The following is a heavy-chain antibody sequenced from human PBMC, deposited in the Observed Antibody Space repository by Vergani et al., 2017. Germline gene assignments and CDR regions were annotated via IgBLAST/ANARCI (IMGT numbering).Heavy chain of an antibody. J-gene: IGHJ4*02. CDR1: GFTFSSYS. CDR3: ARRADILTGPDY. Sequence: EVQLVESGGGLVKPGGSLRLSCAASGFTFSSYSMNWVRQAPGKGLEWMGIIYPGDSDTRYSPSFQGQVTISADKSISTAYLQWSSLKASDTAMYYCARRADILTGPDYWGQGTLVTVSS. V-gene: IGHV5-51*01. CDR2: IYPGDSDT. D-gene: IGHD3-9*01.